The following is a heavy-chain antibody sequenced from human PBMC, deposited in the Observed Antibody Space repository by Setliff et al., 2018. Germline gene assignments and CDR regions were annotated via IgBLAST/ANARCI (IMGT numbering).Heavy chain of an antibody. CDR3: ARSSGSYHTYYFDY. CDR1: GYTFTGYY. CDR2: INPNSGGT. J-gene: IGHJ4*02. Sequence: ASVKVSCKASGYTFTGYYIHWVRQAPGQGLEWMGWINPNSGGTNYAQKFQGRVTMTRDTSISTAYMELSRLRSDDTAVYYCARSSGSYHTYYFDYWGQGTLVTVSS. V-gene: IGHV1-2*02. D-gene: IGHD1-26*01.